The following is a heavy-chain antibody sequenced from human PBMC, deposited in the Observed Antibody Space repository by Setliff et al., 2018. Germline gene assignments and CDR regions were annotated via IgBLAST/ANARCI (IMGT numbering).Heavy chain of an antibody. J-gene: IGHJ4*03. V-gene: IGHV3-23*01. CDR1: GFTFGGFA. CDR3: ARDNNYYDRSGYYSGHDV. Sequence: GGSLRLSCAASGFTFGGFAMTWVRQAPGKGLEWVSGIGGRGISTYYADSVKGRFISSRDNAKKSLSLQMNSLRAEDTAVYYCARDNNYYDRSGYYSGHDVWGQGILVTVSS. CDR2: IGGRGIST. D-gene: IGHD3-22*01.